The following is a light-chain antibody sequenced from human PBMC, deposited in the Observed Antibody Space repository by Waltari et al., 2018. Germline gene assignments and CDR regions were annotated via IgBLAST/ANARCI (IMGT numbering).Light chain of an antibody. CDR1: SSDVVGYNY. J-gene: IGLJ2*01. Sequence: QSALTQPASVSGSPGQSITISCTGTSSDVVGYNYVSWYQQHPGKAPKLMIYEVSDRVWGVCVFLSPTTSHNTAARTSHDPHAEYESDYYRSSYTSSSTLVVFGGGTKLTVL. CDR2: EVS. V-gene: IGLV2-14*01. CDR3: SSYTSSSTLVV.